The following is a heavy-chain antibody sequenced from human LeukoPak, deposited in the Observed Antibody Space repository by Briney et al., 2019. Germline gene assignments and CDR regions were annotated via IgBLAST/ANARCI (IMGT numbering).Heavy chain of an antibody. CDR1: GFTFSSYA. Sequence: GGSLRLSCAASGFTFSSYAMHWVRQAPGKGLEWVAVISYDGSNKYYADSVKGRFTISRDNSKNTLYLQMNSLRAEVTAVYYCAKDALNPGGVVSNYYYYYMDVWGKGTTVTVSS. J-gene: IGHJ6*03. CDR2: ISYDGSNK. D-gene: IGHD3-3*01. CDR3: AKDALNPGGVVSNYYYYYMDV. V-gene: IGHV3-30-3*01.